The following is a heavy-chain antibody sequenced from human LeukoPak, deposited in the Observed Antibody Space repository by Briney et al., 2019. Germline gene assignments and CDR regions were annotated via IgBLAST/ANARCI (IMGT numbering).Heavy chain of an antibody. V-gene: IGHV3-21*01. CDR3: ARDLIQYYDILTGYGDY. Sequence: GGSLRLSCAASGFTFSSYSMNWVRRAPGKGLEWVSSISSSSGYIYYADSVKGRFTISRDNAKNSLYLQMNSLRAEDTAVYYCARDLIQYYDILTGYGDYWGQGTLVTVSS. J-gene: IGHJ4*02. CDR1: GFTFSSYS. D-gene: IGHD3-9*01. CDR2: ISSSSGYI.